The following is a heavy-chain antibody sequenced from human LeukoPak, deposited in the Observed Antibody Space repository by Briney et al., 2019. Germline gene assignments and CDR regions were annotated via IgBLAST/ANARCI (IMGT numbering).Heavy chain of an antibody. CDR3: ARSAGSPSLGY. CDR1: GVTLSSYW. CDR2: IYTDGSST. Sequence: GGSLRLSCAASGVTLSSYWMHWVRQAPGKGLVWVSHIYTDGSSTTYADSVKGRLTISRDNAQNMPYLQLNSLRAEDTAVYYCARSAGSPSLGYWGQGTLVTVSS. J-gene: IGHJ4*02. D-gene: IGHD6-6*01. V-gene: IGHV3-74*01.